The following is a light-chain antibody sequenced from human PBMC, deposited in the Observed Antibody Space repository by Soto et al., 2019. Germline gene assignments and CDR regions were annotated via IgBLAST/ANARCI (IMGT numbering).Light chain of an antibody. CDR2: EVS. J-gene: IGLJ1*01. CDR3: SSYTSSNTYV. Sequence: QSALTQPASVSGSPGQSITISCTGTSNDVGGYNYVSWYQQHPGKAPKLIIFEVSNRFSGSKSGNTASLTISGLQAEDEAEYFCSSYTSSNTYVFGTGTKLTVL. V-gene: IGLV2-14*01. CDR1: SNDVGGYNY.